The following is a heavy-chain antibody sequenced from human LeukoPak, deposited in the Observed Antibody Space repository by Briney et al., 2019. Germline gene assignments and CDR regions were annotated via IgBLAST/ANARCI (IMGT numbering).Heavy chain of an antibody. CDR3: ARGRGVAGYYNYYMDV. D-gene: IGHD6-19*01. CDR2: INPNSGGT. CDR1: GYSFTGYY. Sequence: GASVKVSCKASGYSFTGYYIHWVRQAPGQGLEWMAWINPNSGGTNHAQSFQGRVSMTRDTSMNTAYMEVRRLRYDDTAVYYCARGRGVAGYYNYYMDVWGKGTTVTVSS. J-gene: IGHJ6*03. V-gene: IGHV1-2*02.